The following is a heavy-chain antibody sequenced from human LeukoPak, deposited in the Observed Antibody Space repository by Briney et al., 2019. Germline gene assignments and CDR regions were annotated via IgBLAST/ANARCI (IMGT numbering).Heavy chain of an antibody. Sequence: PGGSLRLSCAASGFTFSSYVVNWVRQAPGKGLEWVAVIWYDGSNKYYADSVKGRFTISRDNSKNTLYLQMNSLRAEDTALYYCAKGRLDPNLVLDYWGQGTLVTVSS. CDR3: AKGRLDPNLVLDY. V-gene: IGHV3-33*06. CDR1: GFTFSSYV. D-gene: IGHD6-13*01. J-gene: IGHJ4*02. CDR2: IWYDGSNK.